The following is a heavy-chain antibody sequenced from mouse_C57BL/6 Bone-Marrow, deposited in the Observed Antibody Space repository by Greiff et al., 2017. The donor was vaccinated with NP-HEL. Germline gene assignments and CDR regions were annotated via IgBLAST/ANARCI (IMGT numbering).Heavy chain of an antibody. J-gene: IGHJ4*01. V-gene: IGHV2-5*01. CDR2: IWRGGST. D-gene: IGHD1-1*01. CDR1: GFSLTSYG. Sequence: VKLQQSGPGLVQPSQSLSITCTVSGFSLTSYGVHWVRQSPGKGLEWLGVIWRGGSTDYNAAFMSRLSITKDNSKSQVFFKMNSLQADDTAIYYCAKNYGSSSLLSMDYWGQGTSVTVSS. CDR3: AKNYGSSSLLSMDY.